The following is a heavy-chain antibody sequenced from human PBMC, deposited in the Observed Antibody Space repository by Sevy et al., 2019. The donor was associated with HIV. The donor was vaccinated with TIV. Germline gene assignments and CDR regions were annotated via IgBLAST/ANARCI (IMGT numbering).Heavy chain of an antibody. V-gene: IGHV4-59*13. J-gene: IGHJ2*01. CDR1: GGSISSYY. D-gene: IGHD3-22*01. Sequence: SETLSLTCTVSGGSISSYYWSWIRQPPGKGLEWIGYIYYSGVTNYNPSLKSRVTISVDTSKNQFSLKLSSVTAADTAVYYCGGDSSGRYWYFDLWGRGTLVTVSS. CDR2: IYYSGVT. CDR3: GGDSSGRYWYFDL.